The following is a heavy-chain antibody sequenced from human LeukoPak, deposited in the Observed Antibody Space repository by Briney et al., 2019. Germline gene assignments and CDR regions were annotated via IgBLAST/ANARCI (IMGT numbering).Heavy chain of an antibody. V-gene: IGHV3-30*18. D-gene: IGHD3-22*01. CDR2: ISYDGSNK. Sequence: PGGSLRLSCAASGFTFSSYGMHWVRQAPGKGLEWVAVISYDGSNKYYADSVKGRFTISRDNSKNTLYLQMNSLRAEDTAVYYCAKPNYYDSSGYYGAYYGMDVWGQGTTVTVSS. CDR1: GFTFSSYG. CDR3: AKPNYYDSSGYYGAYYGMDV. J-gene: IGHJ6*02.